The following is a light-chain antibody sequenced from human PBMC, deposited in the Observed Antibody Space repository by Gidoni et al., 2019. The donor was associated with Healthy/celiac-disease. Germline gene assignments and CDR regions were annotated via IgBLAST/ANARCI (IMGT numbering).Light chain of an antibody. CDR3: QQYGSSPWT. J-gene: IGKJ1*01. CDR2: GAS. V-gene: IGKV3-20*01. Sequence: DIVLTQSSGTLSLSPGERATLSCRASQSVSSSYLAWYQQKPGQAPRLLIYGASSRATGIQDRFSGSGSGTDFTLTISRLEPEDFAVYYCQQYGSSPWTFGQGTKVEIK. CDR1: QSVSSSY.